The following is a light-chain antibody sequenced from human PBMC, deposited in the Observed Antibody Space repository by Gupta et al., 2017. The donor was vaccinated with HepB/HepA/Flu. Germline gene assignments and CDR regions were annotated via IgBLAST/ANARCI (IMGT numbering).Light chain of an antibody. CDR1: FSNIGSNT. V-gene: IGLV1-44*01. Sequence: QSVLTQPPSASGTPGQRVTISCSGRFSNIGSNTVNWYQQLPGTAPKLLIYTDYQRPSGVPDRFSGSKSGNSASLAISGLQSEDEADYYCAAWDESLRAWVFGGGTKLTVL. J-gene: IGLJ3*02. CDR3: AAWDESLRAWV. CDR2: TDY.